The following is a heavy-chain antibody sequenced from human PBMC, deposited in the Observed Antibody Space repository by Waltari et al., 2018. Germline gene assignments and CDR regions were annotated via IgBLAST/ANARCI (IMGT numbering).Heavy chain of an antibody. Sequence: QVQLVQSGAEVKKPGSSVKVSCQASGVTLSSYTISWVRQAPGQGLEWMGRIIPIVGIANYAQKFQGRVTITADESTSTAYMELSSLRSEDTAVYYCARSDTVTNLDYWGQGTLVTVSS. CDR3: ARSDTVTNLDY. V-gene: IGHV1-69*02. D-gene: IGHD4-17*01. CDR1: GVTLSSYT. CDR2: IIPIVGIA. J-gene: IGHJ4*02.